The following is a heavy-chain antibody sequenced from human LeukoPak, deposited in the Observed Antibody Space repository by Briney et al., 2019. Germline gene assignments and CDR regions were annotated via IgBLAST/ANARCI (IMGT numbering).Heavy chain of an antibody. CDR3: ARRGTMIVVSGAFDI. CDR1: GGSISSNSYY. V-gene: IGHV4-39*01. Sequence: SETLSLTCTLSGGSISSNSYYWGWIRQPPGKGLEWIGNIYYSRSTNYNPSLKSRVTISVDTSKNQFSLELSSVTAEDTAVYYCARRGTMIVVSGAFDIWGQGTMVTVSS. D-gene: IGHD3-22*01. J-gene: IGHJ3*02. CDR2: IYYSRST.